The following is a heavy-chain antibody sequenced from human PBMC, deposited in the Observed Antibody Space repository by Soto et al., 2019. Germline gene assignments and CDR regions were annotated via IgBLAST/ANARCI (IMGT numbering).Heavy chain of an antibody. CDR2: MNPNSGNT. V-gene: IGHV1-8*01. CDR3: ARASLTGTIAFDI. J-gene: IGHJ3*02. Sequence: ASVKVSCKASGYNFTSYYINWVRQATGPGLEWMGWMNPNSGNTGYAQKFQGRVTMTRNTSISTAYMELSSLRSEDTAVYYCARASLTGTIAFDIWGQGTMVTVSS. D-gene: IGHD1-20*01. CDR1: GYNFTSYY.